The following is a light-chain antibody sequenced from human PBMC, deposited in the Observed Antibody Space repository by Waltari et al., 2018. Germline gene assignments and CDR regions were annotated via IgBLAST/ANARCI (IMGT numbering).Light chain of an antibody. CDR2: DAF. J-gene: IGKJ3*01. CDR1: QNIQTF. V-gene: IGKV3-11*01. Sequence: ELVLTQSPVTLSLSPGERATLSCRVSQNIQTFLAWYQHRPGQPPRLLIYDAFYRATGIPARFSGSGSGTDFTLSISSLEPEDFAVYFCQQRSDWPPFTFGPGTRVDI. CDR3: QQRSDWPPFT.